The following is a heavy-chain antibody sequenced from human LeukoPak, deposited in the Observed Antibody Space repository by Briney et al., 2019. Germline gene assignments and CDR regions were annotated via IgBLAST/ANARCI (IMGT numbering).Heavy chain of an antibody. CDR1: GFTFSSSW. CDR2: INPDGSAK. CDR3: ARDGTPIHSSGWVYMDV. V-gene: IGHV3-7*01. Sequence: PGGSLRLSCEASGFTFSSSWMCWVRQAPGKGLEWVADINPDGSAKYYVDSVKGRFIISRDSAKNSVYLEMNSLRAEDTAVYYCARDGTPIHSSGWVYMDVWGKGTTVTISS. D-gene: IGHD6-25*01. J-gene: IGHJ6*04.